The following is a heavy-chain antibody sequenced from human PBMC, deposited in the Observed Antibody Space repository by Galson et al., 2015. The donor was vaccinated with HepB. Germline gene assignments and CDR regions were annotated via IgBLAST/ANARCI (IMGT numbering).Heavy chain of an antibody. CDR3: ARDGVVLAATPGLLS. V-gene: IGHV3-33*01. CDR2: IWYNGSNY. J-gene: IGHJ1*01. Sequence: SCAASGFTFSNYGMHWVRQAPGKGLEWVAVIWYNGSNYYYTDSVKGRFTISRDNSKNTLYLQMSSLRVEDTAVYFCARDGVVLAATPGLLSWGQGTLVTVSS. D-gene: IGHD2-15*01. CDR1: GFTFSNYG.